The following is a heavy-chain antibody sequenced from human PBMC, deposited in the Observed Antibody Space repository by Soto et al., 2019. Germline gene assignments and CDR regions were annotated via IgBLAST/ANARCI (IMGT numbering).Heavy chain of an antibody. CDR2: ISYDGSNK. D-gene: IGHD1-26*01. Sequence: GGSLRLSCAASGFTFSSYAMHWVRQAPGKGLEWVAVISYDGSNKYYADSVKGRFTISRDNSKNTLYLQMNSLRAEDTAVYYCARDRMGATPALFFDYWGQGTLVTVSS. CDR3: ARDRMGATPALFFDY. J-gene: IGHJ4*02. CDR1: GFTFSSYA. V-gene: IGHV3-30-3*01.